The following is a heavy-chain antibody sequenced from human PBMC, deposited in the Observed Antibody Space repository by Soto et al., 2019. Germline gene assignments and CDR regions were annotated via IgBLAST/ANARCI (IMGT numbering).Heavy chain of an antibody. J-gene: IGHJ6*02. CDR3: ARSPVVLVPAAMPAYYYGMDV. Sequence: QVPLVESGGGVVQPGRSLRLSCAASGFTFSSYAMHWVRQAPGKGLEWVAVISYDGSNKYYADSVKGRFTISRDNSKNTLYLQMNSLRAEDTAVYYCARSPVVLVPAAMPAYYYGMDVWGQGTTVTVSS. V-gene: IGHV3-30-3*01. CDR2: ISYDGSNK. D-gene: IGHD2-2*01. CDR1: GFTFSSYA.